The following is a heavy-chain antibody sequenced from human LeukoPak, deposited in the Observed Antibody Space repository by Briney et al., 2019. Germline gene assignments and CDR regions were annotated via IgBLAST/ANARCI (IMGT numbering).Heavy chain of an antibody. CDR3: ARHSDSRVGLDC. CDR1: GGSISSSSYY. Sequence: SETLSLTCAVSGGSISSSSYYWGWIRQPPGKGLEWLGSIYFTGSTYYNPSLKSRVTISEDTSKNPFSLKLSSVNAADTAVYFCARHSDSRVGLDCWGQGTLVTVSS. CDR2: IYFTGST. J-gene: IGHJ4*02. V-gene: IGHV4-39*01. D-gene: IGHD6-25*01.